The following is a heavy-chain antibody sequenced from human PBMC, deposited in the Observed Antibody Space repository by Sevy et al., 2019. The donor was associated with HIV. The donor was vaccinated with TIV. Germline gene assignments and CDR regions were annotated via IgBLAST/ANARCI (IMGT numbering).Heavy chain of an antibody. J-gene: IGHJ4*02. CDR2: ISSSSSTI. CDR1: GFTFSSYS. V-gene: IGHV3-48*02. D-gene: IGHD3-16*02. Sequence: GGSLRLSCAASGFTFSSYSMNWVRQAPGKGLEWVSYISSSSSTIYYAYSVKGRFTISRDNAKNSLYLQMNSLRDEDTAVYYCARENDYVWGSYLPPFDYWGQGTLVTVSS. CDR3: ARENDYVWGSYLPPFDY.